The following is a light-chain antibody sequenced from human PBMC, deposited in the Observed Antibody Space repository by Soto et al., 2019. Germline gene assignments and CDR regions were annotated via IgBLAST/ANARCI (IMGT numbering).Light chain of an antibody. CDR2: AAS. CDR3: QQSYSAPLT. CDR1: QTISSY. J-gene: IGKJ4*01. V-gene: IGKV1-39*01. Sequence: DIQMTQSPSSLSASIGDRVTITCRASQTISSYLNWYQQKPGKAPKLLIYAASSLQSGVPSSFSGSGSGTDFTHTISSLQPEDFATYYCQQSYSAPLTFGGGTKVDIK.